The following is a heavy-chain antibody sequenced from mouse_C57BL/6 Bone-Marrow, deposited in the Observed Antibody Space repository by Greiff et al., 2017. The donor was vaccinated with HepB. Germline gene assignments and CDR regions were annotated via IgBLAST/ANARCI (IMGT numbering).Heavy chain of an antibody. J-gene: IGHJ2*01. V-gene: IGHV1-61*01. CDR2: IYPSDSET. D-gene: IGHD2-4*01. Sequence: VQLKQPGAELVRPGSSVKLSCKASGYTFTSYWMDWVKQRPGQGLEWIGNIYPSDSETHYNQKFKDKATLTVDKSSRTAYMQLSSLTSEDSAVYYCAWGGDYHFDDWGQGTTLTVSS. CDR3: AWGGDYHFDD. CDR1: GYTFTSYW.